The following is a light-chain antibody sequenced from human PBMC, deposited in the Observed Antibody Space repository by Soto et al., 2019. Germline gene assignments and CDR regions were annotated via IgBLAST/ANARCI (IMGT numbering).Light chain of an antibody. CDR2: HAL. J-gene: IGKJ1*01. V-gene: IGKV1-5*01. CDR3: QQYNSYA. Sequence: DIPITQSPSTLSASVGDRVTITCRASQSISNWLAWYQQKPGTAPMLLIYHALNWESGVPSRFSGSGSGIEFTLTSRRLQPDDFSTYYCQQYNSYAFGQGTKVDIK. CDR1: QSISNW.